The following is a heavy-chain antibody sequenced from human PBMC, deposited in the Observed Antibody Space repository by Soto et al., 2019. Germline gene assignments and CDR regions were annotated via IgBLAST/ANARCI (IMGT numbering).Heavy chain of an antibody. V-gene: IGHV3-23*01. D-gene: IGHD3-3*01. CDR3: AKAGFGGVVIKTYFDY. CDR2: ISGSGGST. J-gene: IGHJ4*02. Sequence: PGGSLRLSCAASGFTYSSYAMSWVRQAPGKGLEWVSAISGSGGSTYYADSVKGRFTISRDNSKNTLYLQMNSLRAEDTAVYYCAKAGFGGVVIKTYFDYWGQGTLVTVSS. CDR1: GFTYSSYA.